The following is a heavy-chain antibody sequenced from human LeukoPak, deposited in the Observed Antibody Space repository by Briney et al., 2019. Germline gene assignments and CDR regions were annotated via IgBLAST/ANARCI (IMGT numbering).Heavy chain of an antibody. D-gene: IGHD2-15*01. Sequence: GGSLRLSCAASGFAFSNYWMSWVRQTPGKGLEWVASINLDGSEKYYVDSVKGRFTISRDNAKNSLFLQINSLRAEDTALYYCARRCCGDGRCYKFDYWGQGTLVTVSS. CDR2: INLDGSEK. V-gene: IGHV3-7*01. J-gene: IGHJ4*02. CDR1: GFAFSNYW. CDR3: ARRCCGDGRCYKFDY.